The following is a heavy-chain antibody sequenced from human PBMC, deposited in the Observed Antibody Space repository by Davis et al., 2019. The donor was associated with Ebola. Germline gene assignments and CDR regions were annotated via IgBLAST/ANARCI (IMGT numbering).Heavy chain of an antibody. D-gene: IGHD7-27*01. V-gene: IGHV3-30-3*01. CDR3: ARPSWGPYYYYGMDV. Sequence: PGRSLRPSCAASGFSFSSYAMHWVRQAPGKGLEWVAVISYDGSNKYYADSVKGRFTISRDNSKNTLYLQMNSLRAEDTAVYYCARPSWGPYYYYGMDVWGKGTTVTVSS. CDR1: GFSFSSYA. J-gene: IGHJ6*04. CDR2: ISYDGSNK.